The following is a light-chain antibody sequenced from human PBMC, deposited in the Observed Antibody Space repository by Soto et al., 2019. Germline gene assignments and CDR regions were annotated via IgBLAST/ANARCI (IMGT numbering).Light chain of an antibody. CDR3: LQTYNTPWT. CDR2: SAA. J-gene: IGKJ1*01. V-gene: IGKV1-39*01. Sequence: DIQMTQSPSSLSASVGDGVTITCRASQSINSYLNWYQQKPGKAPKLLIYSAASLQVGVPSRFSGSGSGTDITLSISSLQPEDFATYYCLQTYNTPWTFGQGTKVDIK. CDR1: QSINSY.